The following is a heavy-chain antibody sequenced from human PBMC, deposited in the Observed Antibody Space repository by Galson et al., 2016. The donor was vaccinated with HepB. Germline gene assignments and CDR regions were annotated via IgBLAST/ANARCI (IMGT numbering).Heavy chain of an antibody. V-gene: IGHV3-74*01. CDR3: VTDQSVVPTTAYNWFDP. D-gene: IGHD4-23*01. CDR2: INSDGTIS. CDR1: GFAFSSHW. J-gene: IGHJ5*02. Sequence: SLRLSCAASGFAFSSHWMHWVRQDLGKGLVWVSRINSDGTISNYADSVKGRFTISRDNAKNTLYLQMNSLRAEDTAVYFGVTDQSVVPTTAYNWFDPWGRGTLVTVSS.